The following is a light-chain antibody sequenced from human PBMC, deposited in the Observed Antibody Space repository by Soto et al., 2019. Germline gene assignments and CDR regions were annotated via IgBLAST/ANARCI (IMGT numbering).Light chain of an antibody. CDR1: QSVSISQ. V-gene: IGKV3-20*01. CDR3: HQYGSSPLT. CDR2: DAS. Sequence: EIVLTQSPCTLSLSPGERATLSCRASQSVSISQLAWYQQKPGQAPRLLIYDASSRATGIPDRFSGSGSGTDFTLTISRLETGDFADYHCHQYGSSPLTFGQGTKVEIK. J-gene: IGKJ1*01.